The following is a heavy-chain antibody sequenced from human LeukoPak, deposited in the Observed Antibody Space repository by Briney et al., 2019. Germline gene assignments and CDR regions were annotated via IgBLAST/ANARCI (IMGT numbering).Heavy chain of an antibody. Sequence: SETLSLTCTVSGGSISSDYWSWIRQSPGKGLEWIGYISYSGTTSYNPSLKSRVTISLDTSKNQFSLKLSSVTAADTAVYYCARGANWGSPDYWGQGTLVTVSS. D-gene: IGHD7-27*01. J-gene: IGHJ4*02. CDR3: ARGANWGSPDY. CDR2: ISYSGTT. CDR1: GGSISSDY. V-gene: IGHV4-59*01.